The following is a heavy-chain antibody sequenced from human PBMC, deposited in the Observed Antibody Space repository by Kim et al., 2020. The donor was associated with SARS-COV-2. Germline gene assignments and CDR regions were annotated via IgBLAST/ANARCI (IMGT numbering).Heavy chain of an antibody. CDR1: GGSFSGYY. Sequence: SETLSLTCAVYGGSFSGYYWSWIRQPPGKGLEWIGEINHSGSTNYNPSLKSRVTISVDTSKNQFSLKLSSVTAADTAVYYCARGGGKYYYDSSGYYYFDYWGQGTLVTVSS. V-gene: IGHV4-34*01. CDR2: INHSGST. J-gene: IGHJ4*02. D-gene: IGHD3-22*01. CDR3: ARGGGKYYYDSSGYYYFDY.